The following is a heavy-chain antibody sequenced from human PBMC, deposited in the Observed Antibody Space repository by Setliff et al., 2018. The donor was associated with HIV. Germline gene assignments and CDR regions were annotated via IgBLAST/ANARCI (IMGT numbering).Heavy chain of an antibody. CDR3: ARDLHANYHVVDI. D-gene: IGHD2-15*01. Sequence: SETLSLTCSVSGVSIVSGGFYFSWIRHHPGKGLEWIGTVYHTGKTYYNPSLQSRLTMSADTSKNQLYLKINSVTAADTAVYFCARDLHANYHVVDIWGPGTMVTVSS. J-gene: IGHJ3*02. CDR1: GVSIVSGGFY. CDR2: VYHTGKT. V-gene: IGHV4-31*03.